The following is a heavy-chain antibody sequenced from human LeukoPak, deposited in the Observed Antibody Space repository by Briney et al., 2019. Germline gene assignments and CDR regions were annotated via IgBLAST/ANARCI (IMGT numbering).Heavy chain of an antibody. J-gene: IGHJ3*02. Sequence: GGSLRLSCAASGFTFSSYSMNWVRQAPGKGLEWVSSISSSSSYIYYADSVKGRFTISRDNAKNSLHLQMNSLRAEDTAVYYCARDRGRPAANDAFDIWGQGTMVTVSS. D-gene: IGHD2-2*01. CDR2: ISSSSSYI. CDR1: GFTFSSYS. V-gene: IGHV3-21*01. CDR3: ARDRGRPAANDAFDI.